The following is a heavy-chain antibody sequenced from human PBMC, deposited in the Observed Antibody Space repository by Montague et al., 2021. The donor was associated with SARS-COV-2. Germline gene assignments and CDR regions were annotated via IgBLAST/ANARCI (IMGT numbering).Heavy chain of an antibody. CDR3: ARGESTGWYNYFDY. J-gene: IGHJ4*02. D-gene: IGHD6-19*01. CDR2: IYSDGNT. CDR1: GFTVSDNF. Sequence: SLRLSCAASGFTVSDNFRTWVRQAPGRGLEWVSIIYSDGNTYYTDSVRGRFTISRDYSKNTLFLQMNSLRLEDTAVYYCARGESTGWYNYFDYWGQGTLVTVSS. V-gene: IGHV3-66*02.